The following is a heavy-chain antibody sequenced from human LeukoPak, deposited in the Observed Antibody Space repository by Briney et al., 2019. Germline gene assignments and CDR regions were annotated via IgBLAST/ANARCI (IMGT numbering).Heavy chain of an antibody. CDR3: AKDPGFVRFYFDY. CDR1: GFTFSSYA. CDR2: ISSSGGST. D-gene: IGHD3-3*01. Sequence: GGSLRLSCAASGFTFSSYAMSWVRQAPGKGLEWVSGISSSGGSTYYADSVKGRFTISRDNSKNTLYLQMNSLGAEDTAVYFCAKDPGFVRFYFDYWGQGTLVTVSS. V-gene: IGHV3-23*01. J-gene: IGHJ4*02.